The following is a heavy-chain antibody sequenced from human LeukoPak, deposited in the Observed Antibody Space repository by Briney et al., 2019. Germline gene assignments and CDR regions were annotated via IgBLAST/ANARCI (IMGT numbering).Heavy chain of an antibody. J-gene: IGHJ4*02. CDR3: ARDPSNLLWFGELKYYFDY. CDR1: GYTFTSYA. Sequence: ASVKVSCKASGYTFTSYAMHWVRQAPGQRLEWMGWINAGNGNTKYSQEFQGRVTITRDTSASTAYMELSSLRSEDMAVYYCARDPSNLLWFGELKYYFDYWGQGTLVTVSS. CDR2: INAGNGNT. V-gene: IGHV1-3*03. D-gene: IGHD3-10*01.